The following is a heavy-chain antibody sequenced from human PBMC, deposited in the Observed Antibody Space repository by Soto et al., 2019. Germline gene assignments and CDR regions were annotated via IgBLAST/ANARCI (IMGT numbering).Heavy chain of an antibody. J-gene: IGHJ6*02. V-gene: IGHV3-7*01. CDR3: ARGLTAGVFYDPTWGGYLPKTYGLDV. Sequence: EVQLVESGGGLVQPGGSVRLACAASGFTFNSYWMNWVRQAPGKGLEWVANIKQDGSEQYFVDSVRGRFSVSRDNANNLMYREMSSLRVEDTAVYYCARGLTAGVFYDPTWGGYLPKTYGLDVWGQGTAVTVSS. CDR2: IKQDGSEQ. D-gene: IGHD3-16*02. CDR1: GFTFNSYW.